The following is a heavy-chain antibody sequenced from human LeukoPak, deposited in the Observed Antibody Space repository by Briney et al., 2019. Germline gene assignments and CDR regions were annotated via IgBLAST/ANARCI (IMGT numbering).Heavy chain of an antibody. Sequence: GGSLRLSCAASGFTFSSYWMSWVRQAPGKGLEWVANIKQDGSEKYYVDSVKGRFTISRDNAKNSLDLQMHSSGAEATAVYYCATHQEWQLPSGFDIWGQGTMVTVSS. CDR2: IKQDGSEK. V-gene: IGHV3-7*05. CDR1: GFTFSSYW. CDR3: ATHQEWQLPSGFDI. J-gene: IGHJ3*02. D-gene: IGHD2-15*01.